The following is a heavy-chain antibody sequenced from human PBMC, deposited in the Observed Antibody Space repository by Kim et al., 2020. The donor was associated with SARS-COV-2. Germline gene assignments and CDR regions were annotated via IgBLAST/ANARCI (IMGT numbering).Heavy chain of an antibody. J-gene: IGHJ3*02. V-gene: IGHV4-34*01. Sequence: GSTNYNPSLKSRVTISVDTSKNQFSLKLSSVTAADTAVYYCARAPRAFDIWGQGTMVTVSS. CDR2: GST. CDR3: ARAPRAFDI.